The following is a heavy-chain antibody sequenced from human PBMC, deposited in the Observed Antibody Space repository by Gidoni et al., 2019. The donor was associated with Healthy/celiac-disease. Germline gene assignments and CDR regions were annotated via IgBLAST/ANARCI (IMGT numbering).Heavy chain of an antibody. CDR3: ARSPAVCSSTSCYLGGYYYYYMDV. V-gene: IGHV4-4*07. CDR2: ISTSGST. CDR1: AGSISSYY. D-gene: IGHD2-2*01. Sequence: QVQLQESGPGLLKPSETLSLTCPFSAGSISSYYLSWIRQPAGKGLGWIGRISTSGSTNYNPYLKSRVTMSVDTSKNQCSLKLISVTAADTAVYYCARSPAVCSSTSCYLGGYYYYYMDVWGKGTTVTVSS. J-gene: IGHJ6*03.